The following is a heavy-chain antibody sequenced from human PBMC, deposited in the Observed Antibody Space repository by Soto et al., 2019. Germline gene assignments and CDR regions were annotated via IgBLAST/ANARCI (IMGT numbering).Heavy chain of an antibody. V-gene: IGHV3-23*01. J-gene: IGHJ4*02. CDR1: GFTFSNYV. Sequence: EVQLLESGGGLVQPGGSLRLSCAASGFTFSNYVMTWLRQAPGMGLEWVSSSRFSVSDTFYADSVKGRFTVSIDNSKNTLFLQMNSLRAEDTAVYYCAKTYKFNSDSSCWANRFDYWGQGTLVTVSS. CDR2: SRFSVSDT. CDR3: AKTYKFNSDSSCWANRFDY. D-gene: IGHD6-19*01.